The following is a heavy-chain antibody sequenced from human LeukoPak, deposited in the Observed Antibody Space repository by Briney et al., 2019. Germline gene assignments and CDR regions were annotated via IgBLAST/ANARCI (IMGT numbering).Heavy chain of an antibody. CDR1: GFTFSSYA. D-gene: IGHD6-19*01. CDR2: ISYDGSNK. V-gene: IGHV3-30-3*01. CDR3: ARVAGLDY. Sequence: GGSLRLSCAASGFTFSSYAMHWVRQAPGKGLEWVAVISYDGSNKYYADSVKGLFTISRDNSKNTLYLQMNSLRAEDTAVYYCARVAGLDYWGQGTLVTVSS. J-gene: IGHJ4*02.